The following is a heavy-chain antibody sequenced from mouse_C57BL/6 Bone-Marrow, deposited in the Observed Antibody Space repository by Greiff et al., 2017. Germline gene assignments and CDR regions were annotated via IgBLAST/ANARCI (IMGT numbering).Heavy chain of an antibody. Sequence: LQQPGAELVMPGASVKLSCKASGYTFTSYWMHWVKQRPGQGLEWIGEIDPSDSYTNYNQKFKGKSTLTVDKSSSTAYMQLSSLTSEDSAVYYCARWDYAMDYWGQGTSVTVSS. CDR1: GYTFTSYW. V-gene: IGHV1-69*01. J-gene: IGHJ4*01. CDR2: IDPSDSYT. CDR3: ARWDYAMDY.